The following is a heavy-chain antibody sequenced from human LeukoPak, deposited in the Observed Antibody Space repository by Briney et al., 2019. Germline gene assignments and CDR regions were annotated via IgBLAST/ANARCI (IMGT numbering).Heavy chain of an antibody. CDR1: GFSVSSTY. V-gene: IGHV3-66*01. D-gene: IGHD5-18*01. J-gene: IGHJ4*02. CDR2: IYSDGST. CDR3: ARGTGYGALAYG. Sequence: GGSLRLSCAASGFSVSSTYMSWVRQAPGKGLEWVSVIYSDGSTYFADSVKGRFTISRDNSKNTLYLQMDSLRGDDTAVYYCARGTGYGALAYGWGQGTLVTVSS.